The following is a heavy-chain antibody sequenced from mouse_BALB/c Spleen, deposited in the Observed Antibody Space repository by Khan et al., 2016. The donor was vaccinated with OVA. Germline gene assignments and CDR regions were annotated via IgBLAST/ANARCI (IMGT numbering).Heavy chain of an antibody. D-gene: IGHD1-1*01. Sequence: QVQLQQSGPELVKPGASVKMSCKASGYSFTDYIISWVKRRTGQGLQWIGEIYPGSGSIYSNEKFKGKATLTADKSSNTAYMQRSSLTSEDSAVYICSRRDYGSSYPGFVYWGQGTLVTVSA. CDR1: GYSFTDYI. J-gene: IGHJ3*01. CDR3: SRRDYGSSYPGFVY. V-gene: IGHV1-77*01. CDR2: IYPGSGSI.